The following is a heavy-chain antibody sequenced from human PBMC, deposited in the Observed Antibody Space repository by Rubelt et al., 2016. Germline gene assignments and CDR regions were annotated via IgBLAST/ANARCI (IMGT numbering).Heavy chain of an antibody. J-gene: IGHJ4*02. D-gene: IGHD6-19*01. V-gene: IGHV1-18*01. CDR3: ARGEGVVGTY. CDR2: ISAYNGNT. Sequence: QVQLVQSGPEVRKPGASVKVSCKTSGYTFTNYGITWVRQAPGQGLEWMGWISAYNGNTNYAQKFQGRVTVTTETSTGTAYMELRSLRSEDTAIYYCARGEGVVGTYWGQGTLVTVSS. CDR1: GYTFTNYG.